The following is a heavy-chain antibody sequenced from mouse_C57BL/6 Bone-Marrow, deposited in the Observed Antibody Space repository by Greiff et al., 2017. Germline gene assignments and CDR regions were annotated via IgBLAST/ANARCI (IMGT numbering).Heavy chain of an antibody. J-gene: IGHJ3*01. CDR2: IDPSDSET. V-gene: IGHV1-52*01. CDR1: GYTFTSYW. CDR3: ARSGNYGSSPGPWFAY. Sequence: QVQLQQPGAELVRPGSSVKLSCKASGYTFTSYWMHWVKQRPIQGLEWIGNIDPSDSETHYNQKFKDKATLTVDKSSSTAYMQLSSLTSEDSAVYYCARSGNYGSSPGPWFAYWGQGTLVTVSA. D-gene: IGHD1-1*01.